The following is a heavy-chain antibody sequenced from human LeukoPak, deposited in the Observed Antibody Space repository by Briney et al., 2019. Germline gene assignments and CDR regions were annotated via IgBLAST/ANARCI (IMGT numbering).Heavy chain of an antibody. J-gene: IGHJ4*02. CDR3: ARQNSYGRIDY. CDR1: GGSISSSDW. Sequence: SGTLSLTCAVSGGSISSSDWWRWVRQPPGKGLEWIGEIYHSGSNNYNPSLKSRVTISVDTSKNQFSLKLSSVTAADTAVYYCARQNSYGRIDYWGQGTLVTVSS. V-gene: IGHV4-4*02. CDR2: IYHSGSN. D-gene: IGHD5-18*01.